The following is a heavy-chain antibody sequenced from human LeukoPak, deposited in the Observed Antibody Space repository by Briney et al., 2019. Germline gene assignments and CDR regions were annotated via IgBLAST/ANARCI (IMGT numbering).Heavy chain of an antibody. V-gene: IGHV4-28*05. Sequence: SETLSLTCAVSGYSISSDNWWGWIRQPPGKGLEWIGYIYYSGSVFYNPSLKSRVTISVDTSKNQFSLKLSSVTTADTAVYYCARVSPRVDVWGKGTTVTVSS. CDR2: IYYSGSV. CDR3: ARVSPRVDV. CDR1: GYSISSDNW. J-gene: IGHJ6*04.